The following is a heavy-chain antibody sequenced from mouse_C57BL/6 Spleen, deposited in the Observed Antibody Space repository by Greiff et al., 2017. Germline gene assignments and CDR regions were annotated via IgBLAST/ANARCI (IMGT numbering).Heavy chain of an antibody. V-gene: IGHV1-4*01. CDR2: INPSSGYT. CDR1: GYTFTSYT. Sequence: QVQLQQSGAELARPGASVKMSCKASGYTFTSYTMHWVKLRPGQGLEWIGYINPSSGYTKYNQKFKDKATLTADKSSSTAYMQLSSLTSEDSAVYYCARSSNYVYAMDYWGQGTSVTVSS. D-gene: IGHD2-5*01. CDR3: ARSSNYVYAMDY. J-gene: IGHJ4*01.